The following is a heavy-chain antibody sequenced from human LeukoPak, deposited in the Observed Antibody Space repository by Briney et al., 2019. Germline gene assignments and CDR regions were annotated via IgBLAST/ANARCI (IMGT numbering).Heavy chain of an antibody. CDR2: IYPGDSDT. CDR3: ARRQREWLNRPLDY. D-gene: IGHD6-19*01. CDR1: GYSFSTYW. J-gene: IGHJ4*02. V-gene: IGHV5-51*01. Sequence: GESLKISCKGSGYSFSTYWIAWVRQMPGKGLEWMGIIYPGDSDTRYSPSFQGQVTISADKSISTAYLQWSSLKASDGAIYYCARRQREWLNRPLDYWGQGTLVTVSS.